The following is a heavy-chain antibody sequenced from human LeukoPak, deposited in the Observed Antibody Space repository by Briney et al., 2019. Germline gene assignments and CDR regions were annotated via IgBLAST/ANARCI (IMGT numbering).Heavy chain of an antibody. D-gene: IGHD3-3*01. CDR3: ARVFWEKDGFIGAFDI. CDR1: GFTFSSYV. CDR2: ISNDGGFT. J-gene: IGHJ3*02. Sequence: GGSLRLSCAASGFTFSSYVMQWVRQAPGKGLEYVSAISNDGGFTYYADSVKGRFTISRDNSKNTLSLQMNSLRAEDTAVYYCARVFWEKDGFIGAFDIWGQGTMVTVSS. V-gene: IGHV3-64*02.